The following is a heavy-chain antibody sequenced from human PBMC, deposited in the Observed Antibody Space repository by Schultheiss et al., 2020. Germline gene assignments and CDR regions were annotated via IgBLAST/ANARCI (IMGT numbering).Heavy chain of an antibody. CDR1: GGSISSGSYY. D-gene: IGHD4-17*01. CDR2: IYTSGST. J-gene: IGHJ4*02. V-gene: IGHV4-61*02. Sequence: SETLSLTCTVSGGSISSGSYYWSWIRQPAGKGLEWIGRIYTSGSTNYNPSLKSRVTISVDRSKNQFSLKLSSVTAADTAVYYCARAGYDYGDYYFDYWGQGTLVTVSS. CDR3: ARAGYDYGDYYFDY.